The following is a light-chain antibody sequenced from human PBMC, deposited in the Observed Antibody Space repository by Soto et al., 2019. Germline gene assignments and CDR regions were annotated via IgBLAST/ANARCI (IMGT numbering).Light chain of an antibody. J-gene: IGKJ2*01. CDR3: QQSSSPLYT. CDR1: HLISNY. V-gene: IGKV1-39*01. Sequence: DIQLTQSPSSLSAYIGDRVTITCRASHLISNYLNWYQQKPGKAPKLIISGAYTLESGVPSRFSGSGSGTDFTLTITSVQPEDYATYYCQQSSSPLYTFGQGTKLEIK. CDR2: GAY.